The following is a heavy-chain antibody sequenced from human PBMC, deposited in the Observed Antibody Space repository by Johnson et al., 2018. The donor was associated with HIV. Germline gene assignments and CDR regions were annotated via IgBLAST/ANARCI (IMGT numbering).Heavy chain of an antibody. CDR2: IKEDGSEK. J-gene: IGHJ3*02. CDR1: GFTFSNYW. Sequence: EQLVESGGGLVQPGGSLRLSCTASGFTFSNYWMSWVRQAPGKGLEWVANIKEDGSEKYYVDSVKGRFTISRDNAKNSLYRQMNSLRAEDTAVYYWARESLPGYSSSNDAFDIWGQGTMVNVSS. V-gene: IGHV3-7*03. CDR3: ARESLPGYSSSNDAFDI. D-gene: IGHD6-13*01.